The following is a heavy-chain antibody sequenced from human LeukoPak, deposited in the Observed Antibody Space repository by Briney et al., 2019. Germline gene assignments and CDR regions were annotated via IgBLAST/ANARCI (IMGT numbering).Heavy chain of an antibody. CDR3: ARHVSSRKNAFDI. CDR2: INHSGST. Sequence: PSETLSLTCAVYGGSFSGYYWSWIRQPPGKGLEWIGEINHSGSTNYNPSLKSRVTISVDTSKNQFSLKLSSVAAADTAVYYCARHVSSRKNAFDIWGQGTMVTVSS. D-gene: IGHD6-13*01. J-gene: IGHJ3*02. CDR1: GGSFSGYY. V-gene: IGHV4-34*01.